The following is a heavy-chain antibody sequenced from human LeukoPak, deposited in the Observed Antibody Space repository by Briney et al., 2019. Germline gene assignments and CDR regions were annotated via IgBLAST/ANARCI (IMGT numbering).Heavy chain of an antibody. J-gene: IGHJ3*02. CDR1: GFTFSSYA. D-gene: IGHD2-2*01. V-gene: IGHV4-39*01. Sequence: GSLRLSCAASGFTFSSYAMSWVRQAPGKGLEWIGSIYYSGSTYYNPSLKSRVTISVDTSKNQFSLKLSSVTAADTAVYYCARRGLDIVVVPAGDDAFDIWGQGTMVTVSS. CDR2: IYYSGST. CDR3: ARRGLDIVVVPAGDDAFDI.